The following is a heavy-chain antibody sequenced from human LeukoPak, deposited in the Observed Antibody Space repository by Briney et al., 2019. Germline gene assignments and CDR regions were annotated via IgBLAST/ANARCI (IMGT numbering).Heavy chain of an antibody. D-gene: IGHD3-3*01. CDR2: IYYSGST. CDR3: ARDLRYFDY. CDR1: GGSISSYY. J-gene: IGHJ4*02. V-gene: IGHV4-59*12. Sequence: PSETLSLTCTVSGGSISSYYWSWIRQPPGKGLEWIGYIYYSGSTNYNPSLKSRVTISVDRSKNQFSLKLSSVTAADTAVYYCARDLRYFDYWGQGTLVTVSS.